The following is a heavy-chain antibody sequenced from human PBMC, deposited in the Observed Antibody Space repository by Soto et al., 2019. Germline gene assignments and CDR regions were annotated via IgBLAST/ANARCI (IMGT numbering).Heavy chain of an antibody. Sequence: SETLSLTCTVSGGSISSYYWSWIRQPPGKGLEWIGYIYYSGSTNYNPSLKSRVTISVDTSKNQFSLKLSSVTAADTAVYYCARALVVPAAMPTYYYYYGMDVWGQGTTVTVSS. D-gene: IGHD2-2*01. V-gene: IGHV4-59*01. J-gene: IGHJ6*02. CDR2: IYYSGST. CDR3: ARALVVPAAMPTYYYYYGMDV. CDR1: GGSISSYY.